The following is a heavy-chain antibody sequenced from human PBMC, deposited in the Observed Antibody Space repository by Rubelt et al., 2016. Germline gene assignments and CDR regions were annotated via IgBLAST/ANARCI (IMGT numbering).Heavy chain of an antibody. CDR1: GGSITNSY. Sequence: QVQLQESGPGLVKPLETLSLTCTVSGGSITNSYWTWIRQPPGKGLEWIGYLHYTGRTKYSPSLEDRVTISVDPSKNLFSLKLTSVTATAAALYYCARVASRSSGFVDFWGQGSLVTVSS. V-gene: IGHV4-59*08. CDR2: LHYTGRT. J-gene: IGHJ4*02. CDR3: ARVASRSSGFVDF. D-gene: IGHD6-6*01.